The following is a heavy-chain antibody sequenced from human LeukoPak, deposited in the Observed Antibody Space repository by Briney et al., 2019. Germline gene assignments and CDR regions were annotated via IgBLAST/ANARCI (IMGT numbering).Heavy chain of an antibody. CDR3: ARGGAIPFDY. Sequence: AGRSLRLSCAASGFTVSSNYMSWVRQAPGKGLEWVSVIYSGGSTFYADSVKGRFTISRDNSKNTLYLQMNSLRAEDTAVYYCARGGAIPFDYWGQGTLVTVSS. J-gene: IGHJ4*02. CDR2: IYSGGST. CDR1: GFTVSSNY. V-gene: IGHV3-66*01. D-gene: IGHD2-2*01.